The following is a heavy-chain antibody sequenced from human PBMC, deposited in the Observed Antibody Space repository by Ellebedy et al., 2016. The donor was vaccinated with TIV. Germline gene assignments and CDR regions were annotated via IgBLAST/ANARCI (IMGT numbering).Heavy chain of an antibody. J-gene: IGHJ4*02. CDR2: INPIGGGT. CDR1: GYIFTSDL. D-gene: IGHD1-26*01. V-gene: IGHV1-46*01. CDR3: GREGGVYYFDY. Sequence: AASVKVSCKASGYIFTSDLIHWVRQAPGQGLEWMGIINPIGGGTGYAQKFQGRVTMTRDTSASTVYMELSSLRSEDTAVYYCGREGGVYYFDYWGQGTLVTVSS.